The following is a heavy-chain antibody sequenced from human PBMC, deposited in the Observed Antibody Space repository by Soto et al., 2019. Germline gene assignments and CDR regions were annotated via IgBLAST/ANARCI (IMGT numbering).Heavy chain of an antibody. D-gene: IGHD6-19*01. CDR1: GGSISSGGYS. V-gene: IGHV4-30-2*01. J-gene: IGHJ4*02. CDR3: ARVHSSGWSVHYFAY. Sequence: QLQLQESGSGLVKPSQTLSLTCAVSGGSISSGGYSWSWIRQPPGKGLEWIGYIYHSGSTYYNPPLKSRVTISVDRSKNQFSLKLSSVTAADTAVYYCARVHSSGWSVHYFAYWGQGTLVTVSS. CDR2: IYHSGST.